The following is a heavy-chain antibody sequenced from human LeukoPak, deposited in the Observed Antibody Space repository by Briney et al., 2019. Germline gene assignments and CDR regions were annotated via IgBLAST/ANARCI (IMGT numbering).Heavy chain of an antibody. Sequence: TLSLTCTVSGGSISSGGYYWGWIRQHPGKGLEWIGYICYGGSTYYNPSLKSRVTISVDTSKNQFSLKLSSVTAADTAVYYCARVTVAYYYGSGSLNWFDPWGQGTLVTVSS. J-gene: IGHJ5*02. D-gene: IGHD3-10*01. CDR3: ARVTVAYYYGSGSLNWFDP. CDR1: GGSISSGGYY. V-gene: IGHV4-31*03. CDR2: ICYGGST.